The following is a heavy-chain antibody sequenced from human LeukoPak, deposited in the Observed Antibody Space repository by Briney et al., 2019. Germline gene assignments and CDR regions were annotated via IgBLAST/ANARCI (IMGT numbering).Heavy chain of an antibody. CDR3: ARAGTSGGLCDY. V-gene: IGHV4-4*07. CDR1: GGSISSYF. D-gene: IGHD1-14*01. J-gene: IGHJ4*02. CDR2: IYTSGST. Sequence: SETLSLTCTVSGGSISSYFWSWIRQPAGKGLEWVGRIYTSGSTKYNPSLQSRVTMSLDTSKNQLSLKLGSVTAADTAVYYCARAGTSGGLCDYWGQGTLVTVSS.